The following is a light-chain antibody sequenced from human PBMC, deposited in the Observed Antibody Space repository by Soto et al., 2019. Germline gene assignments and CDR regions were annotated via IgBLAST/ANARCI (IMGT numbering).Light chain of an antibody. CDR2: WAS. CDR3: QQYYSIPWT. J-gene: IGKJ1*01. Sequence: DIVMTHSPDSLAVSLGERATINCKSSQSVLQSSNNKNFLAWYQQKPGQPPKLLIYWASTRQSGVLDRFSGSGSGTDFTLTISSLQAEDVAVYYCQQYYSIPWTFGQGTKVDIK. CDR1: QSVLQSSNNKNF. V-gene: IGKV4-1*01.